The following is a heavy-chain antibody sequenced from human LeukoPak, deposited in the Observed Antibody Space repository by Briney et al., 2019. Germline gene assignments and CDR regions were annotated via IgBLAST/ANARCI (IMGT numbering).Heavy chain of an antibody. CDR1: GYTFTGYY. D-gene: IGHD6-13*01. Sequence: VASVKVSCKASGYTFTGYYMHWVRQAPGQGLEWMGWINPNSGGTNYAQKFQGWVTMTRDTSISTAYMELSRLRSDDTAVYYCARVIAAAGGIRDAFDIWGQGTMVTVSS. CDR2: INPNSGGT. CDR3: ARVIAAAGGIRDAFDI. J-gene: IGHJ3*02. V-gene: IGHV1-2*04.